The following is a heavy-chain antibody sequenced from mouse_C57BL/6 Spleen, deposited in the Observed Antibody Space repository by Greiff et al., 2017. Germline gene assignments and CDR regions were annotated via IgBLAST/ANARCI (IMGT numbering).Heavy chain of an antibody. D-gene: IGHD1-1*01. CDR2: ISYDGSN. CDR1: GYSITSGYY. Sequence: DVKLQESGPGLVKPSQSLSLTCSVTGYSITSGYYWNWIRQFPGNKLEWMGYISYDGSNNYNPSLKNRISITRDTSKNQFFLKLNSVTTEDTATYYCARVGKNVVANPYFDVWGTGTTVTVSS. V-gene: IGHV3-6*01. CDR3: ARVGKNVVANPYFDV. J-gene: IGHJ1*03.